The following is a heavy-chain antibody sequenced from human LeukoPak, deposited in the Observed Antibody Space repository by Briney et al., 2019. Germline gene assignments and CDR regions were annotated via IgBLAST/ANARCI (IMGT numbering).Heavy chain of an antibody. V-gene: IGHV3-9*01. Sequence: GGSLRLSCAASGFTFDDYAMHWVRHAPGKGLEWVSGISWNSGSIGYADSVKGRFTISRDNAKNSLYLQMNSLRAEDTALYYCAKDTRRWYSSNLGYFDYWGQGTLVTVSS. D-gene: IGHD6-13*01. CDR3: AKDTRRWYSSNLGYFDY. CDR1: GFTFDDYA. CDR2: ISWNSGSI. J-gene: IGHJ4*02.